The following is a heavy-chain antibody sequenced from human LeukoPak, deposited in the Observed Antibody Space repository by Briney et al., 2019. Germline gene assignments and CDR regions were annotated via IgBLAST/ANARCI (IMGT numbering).Heavy chain of an antibody. D-gene: IGHD2-2*01. CDR3: ARDYCSSSACQDGLFDY. CDR2: INTFNGNT. Sequence: SVKVSCKPSGYIFNNYGLSWVRQAPGRRLEWIGWINTFNGNTSYTQSFQGRVTMTTDTSTTTAYMELTSLTSDDTAVYYCARDYCSSSACQDGLFDYWGQGTLVIVSS. J-gene: IGHJ4*02. CDR1: GYIFNNYG. V-gene: IGHV1-18*01.